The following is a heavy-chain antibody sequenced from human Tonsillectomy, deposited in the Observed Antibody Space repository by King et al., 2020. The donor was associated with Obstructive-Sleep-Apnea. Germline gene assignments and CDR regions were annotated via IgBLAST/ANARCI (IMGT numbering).Heavy chain of an antibody. CDR3: AKAHHDSSGYYAPYYYYGMDV. J-gene: IGHJ6*02. D-gene: IGHD3-22*01. CDR1: GFTFSSYG. CDR2: ISYDGSNK. Sequence: VQLVESGGGVVQPGRSLRLSCAASGFTFSSYGMHWVRQAPGKGLEWVAVISYDGSNKYYADSVKGRFTISRDNSKNTLYLQMNSLRAEDTAVYYCAKAHHDSSGYYAPYYYYGMDVWGQGTTVTVSS. V-gene: IGHV3-30*18.